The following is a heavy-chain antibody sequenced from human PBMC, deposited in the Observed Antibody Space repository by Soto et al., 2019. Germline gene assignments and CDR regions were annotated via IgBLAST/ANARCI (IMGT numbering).Heavy chain of an antibody. CDR1: GFTFSSYA. J-gene: IGHJ4*02. Sequence: GGSLRLSCAASGFTFSSYAMHWVRQAPGKGLEWVAVISYDGSNKYYADSVKGRFTISRDNSKNTLYLQMNSLRAEDTAVYYCARGRYYEPFDYWGQGTLVTVSS. D-gene: IGHD3-22*01. CDR2: ISYDGSNK. V-gene: IGHV3-30-3*01. CDR3: ARGRYYEPFDY.